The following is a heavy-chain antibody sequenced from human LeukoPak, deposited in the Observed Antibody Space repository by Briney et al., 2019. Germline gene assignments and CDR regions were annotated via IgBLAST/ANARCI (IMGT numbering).Heavy chain of an antibody. CDR3: ASGTFDGPLYGTYWYFHV. CDR1: GASINNNY. D-gene: IGHD1-14*01. Sequence: SETLSLTCAVSGASINNNYWTWVRQPPGKGLEWIGYIYSNGNTNYNPSLKGRATMSIETSKNQFSLQLPSVTAADTAVYYCASGTFDGPLYGTYWYFHVWGRGTLVTVSP. J-gene: IGHJ2*01. V-gene: IGHV4-59*01. CDR2: IYSNGNT.